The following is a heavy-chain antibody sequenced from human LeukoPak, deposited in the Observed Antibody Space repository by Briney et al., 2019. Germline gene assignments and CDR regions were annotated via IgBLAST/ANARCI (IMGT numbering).Heavy chain of an antibody. V-gene: IGHV4-34*01. CDR3: ARSRHRTYYYDSSGYYFDH. CDR1: GGSFSGYY. J-gene: IGHJ5*02. D-gene: IGHD3-22*01. Sequence: SETLSLTCAVYGGSFSGYYWSWIRQPPGKGLEWIGEINHSGSTNYNPSLKSRVTISVDTSKNQFSLKLSSVTAADTAVYYCARSRHRTYYYDSSGYYFDHWGQGTLVTVSS. CDR2: INHSGST.